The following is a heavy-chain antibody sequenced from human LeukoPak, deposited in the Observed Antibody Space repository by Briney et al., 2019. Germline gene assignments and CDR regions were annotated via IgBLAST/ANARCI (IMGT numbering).Heavy chain of an antibody. V-gene: IGHV3-23*01. CDR1: GFTFSSYS. J-gene: IGHJ4*02. D-gene: IGHD3-10*01. Sequence: PGGSLRLSCAASGFTFSSYSMNWVRQAPGKGLEWVSAISGSGDSTSYADSVKGRFTISRDNSKNTLYLQMNSLRAEDTAVYYCAKAAIRGVIWYYFDYWGQGTLVTVSS. CDR2: ISGSGDST. CDR3: AKAAIRGVIWYYFDY.